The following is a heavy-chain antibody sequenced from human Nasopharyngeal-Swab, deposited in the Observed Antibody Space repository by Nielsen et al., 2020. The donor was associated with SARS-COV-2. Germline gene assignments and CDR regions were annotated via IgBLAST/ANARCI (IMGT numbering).Heavy chain of an antibody. CDR1: GGSFSGYY. CDR2: INHSGST. V-gene: IGHV4-34*01. J-gene: IGHJ4*02. D-gene: IGHD3-3*01. CDR3: ASRPVYYDFWSGSYYFDY. Sequence: SETLSLTCAVYGGSFSGYYWSWIRQPPGKGLEWIGEINHSGSTNYNPSLKSRVTISVDTSKNQFSLKVSSVTAADTAVYYCASRPVYYDFWSGSYYFDYWGQGTLVTVSS.